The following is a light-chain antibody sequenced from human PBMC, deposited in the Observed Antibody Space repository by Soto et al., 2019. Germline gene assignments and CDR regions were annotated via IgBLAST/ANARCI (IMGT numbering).Light chain of an antibody. J-gene: IGLJ1*01. CDR3: AAWDDSLNGFV. V-gene: IGLV1-44*01. Sequence: QSVLTQPPSASGTPGQRVSISCSGSSSNIGSNSVQWHQQLPGTAPNLLIYADNQRPSGVPDRFSGSKSGTSASLAITGLQSGDEPDYYYAAWDDSLNGFVFGTGTKLTVL. CDR2: ADN. CDR1: SSNIGSNS.